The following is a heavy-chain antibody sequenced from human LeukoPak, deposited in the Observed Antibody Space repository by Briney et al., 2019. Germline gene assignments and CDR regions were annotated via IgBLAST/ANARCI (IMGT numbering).Heavy chain of an antibody. Sequence: GGSLRLSCVASGFTFSSSSMSWVRQAPGKGLEWVSAISGSAGTTYYADSVKGRFTISRDNSKNTLYLEMNSLRAEDSAVYYCAKLTSTWGQGTLVTVSS. CDR3: AKLTST. CDR2: ISGSAGTT. J-gene: IGHJ4*02. V-gene: IGHV3-23*01. CDR1: GFTFSSSS.